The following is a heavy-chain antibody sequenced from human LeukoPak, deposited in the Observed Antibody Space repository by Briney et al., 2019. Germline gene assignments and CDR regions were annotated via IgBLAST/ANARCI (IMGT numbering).Heavy chain of an antibody. CDR3: ARGTYGMDV. CDR2: ISGSGGST. V-gene: IGHV3-23*01. CDR1: GFPLSTYA. J-gene: IGHJ6*02. Sequence: GGSLRLSCTASGFPLSTYAMNWVRQASGKGLEWVSTISGSGGSTYYADSVKGRFTISRDSSKNTLYLQMNSLRAEDTAVYYCARGTYGMDVWGQGTTVTVSS. D-gene: IGHD3/OR15-3a*01.